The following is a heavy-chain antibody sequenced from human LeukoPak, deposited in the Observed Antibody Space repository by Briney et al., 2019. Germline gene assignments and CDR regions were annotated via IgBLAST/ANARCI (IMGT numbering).Heavy chain of an antibody. CDR2: IYYSGST. Sequence: SETLSLTCTVSDGSISSYYWSWIRQPPGKGLEWIGYIYYSGSTNYNPSLKSRVTISVDTSKNQFSLKLSSVTAADTAVYYCAREHPRAGLDYWGQGTLVTVSS. V-gene: IGHV4-59*01. J-gene: IGHJ4*02. CDR3: AREHPRAGLDY. D-gene: IGHD3-10*01. CDR1: DGSISSYY.